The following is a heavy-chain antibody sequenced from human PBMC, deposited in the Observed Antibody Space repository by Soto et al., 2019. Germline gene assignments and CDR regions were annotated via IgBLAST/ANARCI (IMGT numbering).Heavy chain of an antibody. J-gene: IGHJ4*02. V-gene: IGHV1-69*13. D-gene: IGHD3-22*01. Sequence: PMASVKVSCKASGGTFSSYAISWVRQAPGQGLEWMGGIIPIFGTANYAQKFQGRVTITADESTSTAYMELSSLRSEDTAVYYCARPLGYYYDSSGYGFDYWGQGTLVTVS. CDR3: ARPLGYYYDSSGYGFDY. CDR1: GGTFSSYA. CDR2: IIPIFGTA.